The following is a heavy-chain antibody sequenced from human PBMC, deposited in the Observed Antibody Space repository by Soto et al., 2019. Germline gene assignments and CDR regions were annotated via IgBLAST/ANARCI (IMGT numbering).Heavy chain of an antibody. Sequence: EVQLVESGGGLVQPGGSLRLSCAASGFTFSSYWMHWVRQAPGKGLVWVSSINSEGDNTDYADSAKGRFIMSRDNAKNTLYLQMNSLRAEDTAVYYCARPRYDGSGTPFDHWGLGTLVTVSS. CDR2: INSEGDNT. CDR1: GFTFSSYW. CDR3: ARPRYDGSGTPFDH. J-gene: IGHJ4*02. V-gene: IGHV3-74*01. D-gene: IGHD3-22*01.